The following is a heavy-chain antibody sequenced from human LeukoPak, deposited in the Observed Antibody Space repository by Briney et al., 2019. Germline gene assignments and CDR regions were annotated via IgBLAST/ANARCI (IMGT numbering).Heavy chain of an antibody. CDR2: ILGSGGST. CDR3: AKWGDYDVLTGYYVPDY. Sequence: GGSLRLSCAASGFTFSNYAISWVRQAPGKGLEWVSAILGSGGSTYYADSVKGRFTVSRDNSKSTLYLQMNSLRAEDTALYYCAKWGDYDVLTGYYVPDYWGQGTLVTVSS. CDR1: GFTFSNYA. J-gene: IGHJ4*02. V-gene: IGHV3-23*01. D-gene: IGHD3-9*01.